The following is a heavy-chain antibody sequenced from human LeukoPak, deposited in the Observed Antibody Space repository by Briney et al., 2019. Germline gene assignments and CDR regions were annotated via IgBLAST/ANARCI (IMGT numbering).Heavy chain of an antibody. CDR1: GFTFSSYW. Sequence: GGSLRLSCAASGFTFSSYWMSWVRQAPGKGLEWVANIKQDGSEKYYVDSVKGRLTISRDNAKNSLYLQMNSLRAEDTAVYYCARDQKGDMITFGGVIVITPDYWGQGTLVTVSP. V-gene: IGHV3-7*01. D-gene: IGHD3-16*02. J-gene: IGHJ4*02. CDR2: IKQDGSEK. CDR3: ARDQKGDMITFGGVIVITPDY.